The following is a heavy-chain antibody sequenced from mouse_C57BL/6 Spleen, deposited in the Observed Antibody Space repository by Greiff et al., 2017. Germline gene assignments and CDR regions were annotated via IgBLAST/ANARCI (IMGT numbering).Heavy chain of an antibody. J-gene: IGHJ1*03. CDR3: TRRGVVRYFDV. Sequence: VQLQQSGAELVRPGASVTLSCKASGYTFTDYEMHWVKQTPVHGLEWIGAIDPETGGTAYNQKFKGKAILTADKSSSTAYMELRSLTSEDSAVYYCTRRGVVRYFDVWGTGTTVTVSS. V-gene: IGHV1-15*01. D-gene: IGHD1-1*01. CDR1: GYTFTDYE. CDR2: IDPETGGT.